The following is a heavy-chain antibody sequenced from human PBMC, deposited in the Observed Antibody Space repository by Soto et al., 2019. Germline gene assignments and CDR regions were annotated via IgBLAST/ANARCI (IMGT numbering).Heavy chain of an antibody. CDR3: GRDQSGTGYYVDWFDP. J-gene: IGHJ5*02. V-gene: IGHV1-8*01. D-gene: IGHD3-10*02. CDR1: GYTFTSYD. CDR2: MNPNSGNT. Sequence: ASVKVSCKASGYTFTSYDINWVRQATGQGLEWMGWMNPNSGNTGYAQKFQGRVTMTRNTSISTAYMELSSLRSEDTAVYYCGRDQSGTGYYVDWFDPWGQGTLVTVSS.